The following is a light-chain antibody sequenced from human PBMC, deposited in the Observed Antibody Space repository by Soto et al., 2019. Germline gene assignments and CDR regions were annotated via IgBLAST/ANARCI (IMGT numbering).Light chain of an antibody. CDR3: QTWGTGIQVV. CDR2: LSSDGSH. J-gene: IGLJ2*01. V-gene: IGLV4-69*01. Sequence: QPVLTQSPSASASLGASVKLTCTLSSGHSNYAIAWHQQQPEKGPRYLMKLSSDGSHTKGDGIPDRFSGSSSGAERYLTISSLQSEDEADYYCQTWGTGIQVVFGGGTKLTVL. CDR1: SGHSNYA.